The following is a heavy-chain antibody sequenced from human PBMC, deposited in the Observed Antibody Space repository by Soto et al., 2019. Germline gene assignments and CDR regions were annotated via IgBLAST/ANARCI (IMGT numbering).Heavy chain of an antibody. J-gene: IGHJ6*02. CDR1: GYTFTSYY. CDR2: INPSGGST. D-gene: IGHD6-13*01. CDR3: ALGQQLVVRGYYGMDV. Sequence: ASVKVSCKASGYTFTSYYMHWVRQAPGQGLEWMGIINPSGGSTSNAQKLQGRVTMTRDTSTSTVYMELSSLRSEDTAVYYCALGQQLVVRGYYGMDVWGQGTTVTVSS. V-gene: IGHV1-46*04.